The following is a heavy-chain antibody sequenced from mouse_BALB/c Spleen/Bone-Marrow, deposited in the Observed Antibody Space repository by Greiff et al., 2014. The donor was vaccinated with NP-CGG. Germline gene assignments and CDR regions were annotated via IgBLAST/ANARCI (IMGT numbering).Heavy chain of an antibody. CDR1: GFTFSSYG. Sequence: EVKLMESGGDLVKPGGSLKLSCAASGFTFSSYGMSWVRQTPDKRLEWVATISSGGSYTYYPDSVKGRFTISRDNAKNTLYLQMSSPKSEDTAMYYCARQYGNYWDYFDYWGQGTTLTVSS. CDR2: ISSGGSYT. J-gene: IGHJ2*01. CDR3: ARQYGNYWDYFDY. V-gene: IGHV5-6*01. D-gene: IGHD2-10*02.